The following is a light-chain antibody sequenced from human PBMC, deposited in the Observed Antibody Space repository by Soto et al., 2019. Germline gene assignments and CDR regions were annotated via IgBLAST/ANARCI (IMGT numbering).Light chain of an antibody. CDR3: QQYNNWPPG. CDR2: GAS. V-gene: IGKV3-15*01. Sequence: EIVMTHSPATLSVSPGERATLSCRASQSVSTNLAWYQQKPGQAPRLLIYGASTRATGIPARFSGSGSETDFTFPISSLHSEDCAVYYCQQYNNWPPGFGQGTKVDIK. CDR1: QSVSTN. J-gene: IGKJ1*01.